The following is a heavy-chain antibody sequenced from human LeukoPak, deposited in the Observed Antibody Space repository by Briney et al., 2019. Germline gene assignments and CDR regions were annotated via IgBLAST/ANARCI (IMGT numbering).Heavy chain of an antibody. V-gene: IGHV4-59*01. D-gene: IGHD3-9*01. J-gene: IGHJ6*03. Sequence: SETLSLTCTVSGGSISSYYWSWIRQPPGKGLEWIGYIYYSGSTNYNPSLKSRVTISVDTSKNQFSLKLSSVTAADTAVYYCARVPEGKLRYFDWSPGYYYYYYMDVWGKGTTVTVSS. CDR2: IYYSGST. CDR3: ARVPEGKLRYFDWSPGYYYYYYMDV. CDR1: GGSISSYY.